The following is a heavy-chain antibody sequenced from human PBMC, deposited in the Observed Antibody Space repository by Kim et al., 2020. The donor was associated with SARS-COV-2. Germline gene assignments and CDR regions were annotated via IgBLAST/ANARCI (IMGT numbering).Heavy chain of an antibody. CDR3: ARHSLTVWFRELWFFDY. Sequence: LKSRVTISVDTSKNQFSLKLSSVTAADTAVYYCARHSLTVWFRELWFFDYWGQGTLVTVSS. D-gene: IGHD3-10*01. J-gene: IGHJ4*02. V-gene: IGHV4-39*01.